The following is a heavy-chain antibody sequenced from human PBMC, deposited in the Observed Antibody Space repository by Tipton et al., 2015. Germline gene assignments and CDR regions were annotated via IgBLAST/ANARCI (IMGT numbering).Heavy chain of an antibody. CDR1: GGSISSSSYY. J-gene: IGHJ4*02. CDR3: PLSVIRGVTLFDY. Sequence: TLSLTCSVSGGSISSSSYYWDWIRQPPGKGLEWLGYISYTDNAHYNPSLESRLTISLDTSKNQFSLTLNSVTAADTAVYYCPLSVIRGVTLFDYWGQGTLATVSS. CDR2: ISYTDNA. V-gene: IGHV4-61*05. D-gene: IGHD3-10*01.